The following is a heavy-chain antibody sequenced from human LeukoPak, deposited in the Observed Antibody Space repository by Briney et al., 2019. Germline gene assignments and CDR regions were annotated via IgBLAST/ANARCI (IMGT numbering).Heavy chain of an antibody. CDR2: IYSGGST. V-gene: IGHV3-53*01. CDR1: GFTFSSYE. J-gene: IGHJ4*02. Sequence: GGSLRLSCAASGFTFSSYEMNWVRQAPGKGLEWVSVIYSGGSTYYADSVKGRFTISRDNSKNTLYLQMNSLRAEDTAVYYCGYGDYVHSFDYWGQGTLVTVSS. CDR3: GYGDYVHSFDY. D-gene: IGHD4-17*01.